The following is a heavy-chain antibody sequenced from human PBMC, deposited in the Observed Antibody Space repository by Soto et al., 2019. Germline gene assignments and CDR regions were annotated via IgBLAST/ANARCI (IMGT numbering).Heavy chain of an antibody. CDR1: GYTFTNHG. CDR2: ISGHNGNT. V-gene: IGHV1-18*01. Sequence: QVQLVQSGAEVKKPGASVKVSCKASGYTFTNHGISWVRQAPGQGLEWLGWISGHNGNTKYAQRLQGRGTMTTDTSTSTAYMDLRSLKSDDTAVYYCARDLYPLAYYFDYWGQGTLVTVSS. J-gene: IGHJ4*02. CDR3: ARDLYPLAYYFDY.